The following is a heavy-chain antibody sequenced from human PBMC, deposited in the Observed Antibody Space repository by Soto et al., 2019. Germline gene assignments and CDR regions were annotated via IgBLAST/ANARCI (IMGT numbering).Heavy chain of an antibody. CDR3: ARWVEVSLDYFDS. D-gene: IGHD1-20*01. J-gene: IGHJ4*02. CDR1: GGSMSNGYYY. V-gene: IGHV4-31*03. Sequence: QVQLQESGPGLVKPSQTLSLTCTVSGGSMSNGYYYWSWVRQNPGKGLEWIGHIYHSGRTYYNPSLKSRVGILVDTSKNQFSLHLNSVTAADTAVYYCARWVEVSLDYFDSWGQGTPVTVSS. CDR2: IYHSGRT.